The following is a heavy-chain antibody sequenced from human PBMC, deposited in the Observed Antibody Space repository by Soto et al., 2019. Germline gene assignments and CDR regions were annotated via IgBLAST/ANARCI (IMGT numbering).Heavy chain of an antibody. V-gene: IGHV3-33*01. CDR1: GFTFSSYG. J-gene: IGHJ4*02. Sequence: GGSLRLSCAASGFTFSSYGMHWVRQAPGKGLEWVAVIWYDGSNKYYADSVKGRVTTSRDNSKNTLYLQMNSLRAEDTAVYYCARDWSGAVAGNSITELDYWGQGTLVTVSS. D-gene: IGHD6-19*01. CDR2: IWYDGSNK. CDR3: ARDWSGAVAGNSITELDY.